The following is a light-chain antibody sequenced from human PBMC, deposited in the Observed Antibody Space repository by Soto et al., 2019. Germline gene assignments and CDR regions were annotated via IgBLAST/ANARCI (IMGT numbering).Light chain of an antibody. V-gene: IGLV2-14*01. CDR3: SSYTGAGSVV. Sequence: QSALTQPASVSGSPGQSITISCTGTSSDIGGYNYVSWYQQHPGKAPKLMIYDVGNRPSGVSNRFSGSKSGNTASLTISGLQAEDEADYYCSSYTGAGSVVFGGGTKLTVL. CDR1: SSDIGGYNY. J-gene: IGLJ2*01. CDR2: DVG.